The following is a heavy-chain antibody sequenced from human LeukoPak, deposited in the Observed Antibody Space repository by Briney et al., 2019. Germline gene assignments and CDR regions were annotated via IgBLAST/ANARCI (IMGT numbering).Heavy chain of an antibody. CDR3: ARGQGANDYYYGMDV. Sequence: SETLSLTCAVSGGSISSGGYSWSWIRQPPGKGLEWIGYIYHSGSTYYNPSLKSRVTISVDRSKNQFSLKLSSVTAADTAVYYCARGQGANDYYYGMDVWGQGTTVTVSS. CDR2: IYHSGST. D-gene: IGHD1-26*01. CDR1: GGSISSGGYS. V-gene: IGHV4-30-2*01. J-gene: IGHJ6*02.